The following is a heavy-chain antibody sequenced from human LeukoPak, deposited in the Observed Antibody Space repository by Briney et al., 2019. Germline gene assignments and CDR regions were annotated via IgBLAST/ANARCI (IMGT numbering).Heavy chain of an antibody. CDR3: ARDESSTWSYPETPLLF. CDR2: INPNSGGT. CDR1: GYTFTGYY. J-gene: IGHJ4*02. D-gene: IGHD1-26*01. V-gene: IGHV1-2*02. Sequence: GASVKVSCKASGYTFTGYYMHWVRQAPGQGLEWMGWINPNSGGTNYAQKFQGRVTMTRDTSISTAYMELSRLRSDDTAVYYCARDESSTWSYPETPLLFWGQGTLVTVSS.